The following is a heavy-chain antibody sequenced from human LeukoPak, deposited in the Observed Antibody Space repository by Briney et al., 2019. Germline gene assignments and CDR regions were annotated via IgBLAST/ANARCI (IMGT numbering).Heavy chain of an antibody. CDR1: GYTFDTYG. J-gene: IGHJ3*02. Sequence: ASVKVSCKASGYTFDTYGISWVRQAPGQGLEWMGWTSGYSGHTKYAQKFHDRVTLTTDTSTSTAYMEMRSLRSDDTAVYYCARIQSAGTSDAFDIWGQGTMLTVS. D-gene: IGHD3-10*01. CDR3: ARIQSAGTSDAFDI. V-gene: IGHV1-18*01. CDR2: TSGYSGHT.